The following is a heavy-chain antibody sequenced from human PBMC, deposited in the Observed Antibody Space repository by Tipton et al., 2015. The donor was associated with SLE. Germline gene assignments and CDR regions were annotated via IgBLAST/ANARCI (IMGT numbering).Heavy chain of an antibody. J-gene: IGHJ4*02. CDR3: ASGLRAIVVVPAAGPFDY. D-gene: IGHD2-2*01. Sequence: TLSLTCTVSGGSFSGYYWSWIRQPPGKGLEWIGEINHSGSTNYNPSLKSRVTISVDTSKNQFSLKLSSVTAADTAVYYCASGLRAIVVVPAAGPFDYWGQGTLVNVSS. CDR1: GGSFSGYY. CDR2: INHSGST. V-gene: IGHV4-34*01.